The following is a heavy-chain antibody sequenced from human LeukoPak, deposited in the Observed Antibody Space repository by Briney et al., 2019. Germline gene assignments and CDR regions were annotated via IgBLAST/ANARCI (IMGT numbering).Heavy chain of an antibody. J-gene: IGHJ4*02. Sequence: GGSLKLSCAASGFTFSGSAMHWVRQASGKGLDWVGRIRSKANSYATAYAASVKGRFTISRDDSKNTAYLQMNSLKTEDTAVYYCTRLYSNLDYWGQGTLVTVSS. CDR2: IRSKANSYAT. CDR3: TRLYSNLDY. CDR1: GFTFSGSA. V-gene: IGHV3-73*01. D-gene: IGHD4-11*01.